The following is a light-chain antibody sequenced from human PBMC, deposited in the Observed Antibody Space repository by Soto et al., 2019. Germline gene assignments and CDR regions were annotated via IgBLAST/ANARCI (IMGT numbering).Light chain of an antibody. CDR3: QVWDSSSDHVV. Sequence: QSVLTQPASVSGSPGQSITISCTGTSSDVGGYNYVSWYQQEPGKAPKLMIYEVSNRPSGVSNRFSGSNSGNTATLTISRVEAGDEADYYCQVWDSSSDHVVFGGGTKLTVL. CDR1: SSDVGGYNY. CDR2: EVS. J-gene: IGLJ2*01. V-gene: IGLV2-14*01.